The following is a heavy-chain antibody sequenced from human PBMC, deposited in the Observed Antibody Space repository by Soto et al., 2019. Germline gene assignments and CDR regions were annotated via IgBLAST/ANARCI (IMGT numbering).Heavy chain of an antibody. V-gene: IGHV4-34*01. CDR1: DGSFSGYY. CDR3: ARAWGRTPAGDWQYFDY. CDR2: INHSGST. J-gene: IGHJ4*02. D-gene: IGHD3-10*01. Sequence: QVQLQQWGAGLLKPSETLSLTCAVYDGSFSGYYWRWIRQPPGKGLEWIGEINHSGSTNYNPSLKSRVTISVDSSKDQFSLKLSSVTAADTAVYSCARAWGRTPAGDWQYFDYWGQGTLGTVSS.